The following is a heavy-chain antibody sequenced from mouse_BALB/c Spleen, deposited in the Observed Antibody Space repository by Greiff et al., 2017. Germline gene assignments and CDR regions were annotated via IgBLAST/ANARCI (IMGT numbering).Heavy chain of an antibody. D-gene: IGHD4-1*01. CDR2: INPGSGGT. Sequence: QVQLQQPGAELVRPGTSVKVSCKASGYAFTNYLIEWVKQRPGQGLEWIGVINPGSGGTNYNEKFKGKATLTADKSSSTAYMQLSSLTSDDSAVYFCARGSNWDGWLAYWGQGTLVTVSA. V-gene: IGHV1-54*01. J-gene: IGHJ3*01. CDR1: GYAFTNYL. CDR3: ARGSNWDGWLAY.